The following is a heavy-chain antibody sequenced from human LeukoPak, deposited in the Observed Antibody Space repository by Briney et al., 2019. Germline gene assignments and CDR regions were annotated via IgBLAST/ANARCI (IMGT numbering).Heavy chain of an antibody. J-gene: IGHJ4*02. CDR3: ARTQYPIDSGYDAPLDY. V-gene: IGHV3-43D*03. CDR2: ISWDGGST. Sequence: GGSLRLSCSASGFTFDDYAMHWVRQAPGKGLEWVSLISWDGGSTYYADSVKGRFTISRDNSKNSLYLQMNSLRAEDTALYYCARTQYPIDSGYDAPLDYWGQGTLVTVSS. CDR1: GFTFDDYA. D-gene: IGHD5-12*01.